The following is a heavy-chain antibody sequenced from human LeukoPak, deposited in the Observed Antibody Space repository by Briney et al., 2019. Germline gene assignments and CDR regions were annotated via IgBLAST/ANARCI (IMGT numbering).Heavy chain of an antibody. J-gene: IGHJ4*02. V-gene: IGHV3-23*01. Sequence: PGGSLRLSCAASGFTFNNYAMNWVRQAPGKGLEWVSAISGGGRSTYYAGSVKGRFTISRDNSKNTLYLQMNSLRADDTAVYFCATVYYESSGYSQAFDHWGQGTLVTVSS. CDR3: ATVYYESSGYSQAFDH. CDR2: ISGGGRST. CDR1: GFTFNNYA. D-gene: IGHD3-22*01.